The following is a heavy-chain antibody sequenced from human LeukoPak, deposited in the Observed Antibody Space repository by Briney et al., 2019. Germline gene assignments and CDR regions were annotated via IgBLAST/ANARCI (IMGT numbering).Heavy chain of an antibody. Sequence: GGSLRLSCEASGFTFRTYGMTWVSQAPGKGLEWVSGITGSSTWTYYADSVKGRFTISRDNSKNTLHLQMDSLRAEDTAIYYCARELVSLGTGYFDLWGRGTLVTVSS. CDR2: ITGSSTWT. CDR1: GFTFRTYG. D-gene: IGHD7-27*01. V-gene: IGHV3-23*01. CDR3: ARELVSLGTGYFDL. J-gene: IGHJ2*01.